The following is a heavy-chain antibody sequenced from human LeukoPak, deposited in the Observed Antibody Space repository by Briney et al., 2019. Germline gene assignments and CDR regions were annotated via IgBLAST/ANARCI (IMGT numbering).Heavy chain of an antibody. D-gene: IGHD3-10*01. CDR3: AREVRGWGNRAFDI. CDR1: GGSISNYY. Sequence: SETLSLTCTVSGGSISNYYWSWIRQPPGKGLEWIGYIYYSGSTNYNPSLKSRVTISVDTSKNQFSLKLSSVTAADTAVYYCAREVRGWGNRAFDIWGQGTMVTVSS. V-gene: IGHV4-59*01. J-gene: IGHJ3*02. CDR2: IYYSGST.